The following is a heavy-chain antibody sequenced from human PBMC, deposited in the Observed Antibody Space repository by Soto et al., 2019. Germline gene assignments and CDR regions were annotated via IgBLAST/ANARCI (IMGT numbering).Heavy chain of an antibody. CDR2: IYHGGTT. J-gene: IGHJ4*01. CDR1: EDSISSGSD. Sequence: SATLSLSCTGSEDSISSGSDWAWIQKPPGKGPEWIASIYHGGTTFYNPSLKSRITISVDTSNNQFSLKLTSVTAADTAVYYCARVHVMVVAGSTFDYWGHGTLVTVS. CDR3: ARVHVMVVAGSTFDY. V-gene: IGHV4-38-2*02. D-gene: IGHD6-19*01.